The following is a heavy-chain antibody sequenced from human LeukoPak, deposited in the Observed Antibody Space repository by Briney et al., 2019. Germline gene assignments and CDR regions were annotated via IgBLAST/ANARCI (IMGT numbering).Heavy chain of an antibody. Sequence: GGSLRLSCAASGFTFSSYWMHWVRQAPGKGLVWVSRINSDGSSTSYADSVKGRFTISRDNAKNTLYLQMNCLRAKDTAVYYCAGLPYYYYYYGMDVWGQGTTVTVSS. V-gene: IGHV3-74*01. D-gene: IGHD4-11*01. CDR3: AGLPYYYYYYGMDV. J-gene: IGHJ6*02. CDR1: GFTFSSYW. CDR2: INSDGSST.